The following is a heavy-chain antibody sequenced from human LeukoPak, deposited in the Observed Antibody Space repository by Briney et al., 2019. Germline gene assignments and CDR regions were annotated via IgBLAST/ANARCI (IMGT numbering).Heavy chain of an antibody. Sequence: PSETLSLTCTVSGFSISSGHYWGWTRQPPGKGLEWIASISHSGTTFYNPSLKSRVTISVDTSKNQFSLTVTSVTAADTAVYYCSRGQGISAVAVWGQGTLVTVSS. CDR1: GFSISSGHY. CDR2: ISHSGTT. D-gene: IGHD6-13*01. J-gene: IGHJ4*02. V-gene: IGHV4-38-2*02. CDR3: SRGQGISAVAV.